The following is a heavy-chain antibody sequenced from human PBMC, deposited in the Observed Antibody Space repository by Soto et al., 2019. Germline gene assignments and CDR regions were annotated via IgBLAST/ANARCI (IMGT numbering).Heavy chain of an antibody. CDR3: AREGNLGRWLQPLDF. D-gene: IGHD5-12*01. V-gene: IGHV4-59*01. J-gene: IGHJ4*02. CDR2: IHYNGNT. CDR1: GYSISAYS. Sequence: SDTLSLTCTVSGYSISAYSWSWLRQPPGKGLEWIGNIHYNGNTKYNPSLKSRVTMSVDTSKNQFSLKLISVTAADTAKYFCAREGNLGRWLQPLDFWGQGTLVT.